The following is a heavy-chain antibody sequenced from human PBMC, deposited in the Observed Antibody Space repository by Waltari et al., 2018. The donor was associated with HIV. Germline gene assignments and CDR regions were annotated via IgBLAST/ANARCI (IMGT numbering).Heavy chain of an antibody. V-gene: IGHV4-39*07. CDR1: GDSITSSDNH. J-gene: IGHJ5*02. D-gene: IGHD1-1*01. Sequence: QLQLQESGPGLVRPSETLSLTCVVSGDSITSSDNHWGWVRQPPGKGLEWIGTLSYSGNSYFSPSLQGRVSISRDTSNNSFSLRLDSLTAADTATYYCARATGYHVGTTPRFDPWGQGTLVIVSS. CDR2: LSYSGNS. CDR3: ARATGYHVGTTPRFDP.